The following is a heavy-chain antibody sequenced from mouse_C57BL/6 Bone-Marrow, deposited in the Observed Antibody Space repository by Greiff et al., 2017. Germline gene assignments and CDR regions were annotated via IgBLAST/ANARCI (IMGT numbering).Heavy chain of an antibody. CDR2: IFPGSGST. CDR1: GYTFTDYY. CDR3: AYGSRWYFDV. J-gene: IGHJ1*03. D-gene: IGHD1-1*01. V-gene: IGHV1-75*01. Sequence: QVQLQQSGPELVKPGASVKISCKASGYTFTDYYINWVQQRPGQGLEWIGWIFPGSGSTYYNERFKGKATLTVDKSSSTAYMLLSRLTSEDSAVYFCAYGSRWYFDVWGTGTTVTVSS.